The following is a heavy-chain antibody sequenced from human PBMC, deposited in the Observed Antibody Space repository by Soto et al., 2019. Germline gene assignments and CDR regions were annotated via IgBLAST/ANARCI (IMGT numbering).Heavy chain of an antibody. CDR1: GYRVTSYW. V-gene: IGHV5-51*01. D-gene: IGHD3-22*01. CDR3: ARKDKSGYFNWFDP. Sequence: PXDSLTISCRTSGYRVTSYWIAWVRQMPGKGLEWMGIIFPSDSDTRYSPSFQGQVTISADRSTSTVFLQWASLKASDTAVYFCARKDKSGYFNWFDPWGQGTLVTVSS. CDR2: IFPSDSDT. J-gene: IGHJ5*02.